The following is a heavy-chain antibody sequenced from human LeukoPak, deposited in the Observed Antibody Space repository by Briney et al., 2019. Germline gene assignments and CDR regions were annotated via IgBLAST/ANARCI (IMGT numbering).Heavy chain of an antibody. CDR3: ASTGLKRRGYYDFWSGQLNYYYYYGMDV. CDR1: GGSINNYY. CDR2: IYYSGST. D-gene: IGHD3-3*01. V-gene: IGHV4-59*08. Sequence: NTSETLSLTCTVSGGSINNYYWSWIRQPPGKGLEWIGYIYYSGSTNYNPSLKSRVTISVDTSKNQFSLKLSSVTAADTAVYYCASTGLKRRGYYDFWSGQLNYYYYYGMDVWGQGTTVTVSS. J-gene: IGHJ6*02.